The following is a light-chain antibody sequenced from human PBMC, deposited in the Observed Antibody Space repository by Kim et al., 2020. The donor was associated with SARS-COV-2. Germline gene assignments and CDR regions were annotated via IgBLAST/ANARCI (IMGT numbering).Light chain of an antibody. CDR3: QQDNSYSVT. CDR1: QSISSW. V-gene: IGKV1-5*03. Sequence: ASVGDRVTITCRASQSISSWLAWYQQKPGKAPKLLIYEASSLETGVPSRFSGSGSGTDFTLTISSLQPDDFATYYCQQDNSYSVTFGEGTKVDIK. J-gene: IGKJ1*01. CDR2: EAS.